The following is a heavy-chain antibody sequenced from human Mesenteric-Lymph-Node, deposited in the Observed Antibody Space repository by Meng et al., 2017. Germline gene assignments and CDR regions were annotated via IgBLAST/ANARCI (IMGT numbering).Heavy chain of an antibody. CDR2: ISGYNAIT. Sequence: ASVKVSCKASGYSFTDYYIHWVRQAPGQGLEWMGWISGYNAITNYAQNLQGRVTMTTDTSTSTVYMELRSLRSDDTAVYFCARDEGFSYGAGDWGQGTLVTVSS. J-gene: IGHJ4*02. CDR1: GYSFTDYY. CDR3: ARDEGFSYGAGD. D-gene: IGHD5-18*01. V-gene: IGHV1-18*04.